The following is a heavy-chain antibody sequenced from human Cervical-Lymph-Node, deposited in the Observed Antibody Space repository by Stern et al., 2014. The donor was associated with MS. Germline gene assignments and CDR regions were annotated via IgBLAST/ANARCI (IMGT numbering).Heavy chain of an antibody. Sequence: VQLVDSGGGVVQPGRSLRLSCSPSGFAFSTYGMHWVRQAPGKGLEWVALRSLDGAKTYYADSVKGRFTISRDNPKNTLYLQMKSLRGEDTAVYYCARGSDWYPLDYWGQGTLVTVSS. CDR3: ARGSDWYPLDY. CDR1: GFAFSTYG. CDR2: RSLDGAKT. J-gene: IGHJ4*02. V-gene: IGHV3-30*03. D-gene: IGHD6-19*01.